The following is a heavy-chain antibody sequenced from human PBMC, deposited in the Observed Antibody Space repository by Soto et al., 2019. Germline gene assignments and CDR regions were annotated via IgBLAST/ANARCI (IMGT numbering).Heavy chain of an antibody. J-gene: IGHJ5*02. Sequence: ASVTGSCKASVYTFTSYGISWVRQAPGQGLEWMGWISAYNGNTNYAQKLQGRVTMTTDTSTSTAYMELRSLRSDDTAVYYCARGEVVPADDPLAQNWLHPWGQGTLVTVSP. V-gene: IGHV1-18*01. CDR1: VYTFTSYG. CDR2: ISAYNGNT. CDR3: ARGEVVPADDPLAQNWLHP. D-gene: IGHD2-2*01.